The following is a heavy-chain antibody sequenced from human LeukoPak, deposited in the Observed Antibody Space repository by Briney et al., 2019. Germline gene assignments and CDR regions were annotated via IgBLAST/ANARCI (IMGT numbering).Heavy chain of an antibody. D-gene: IGHD6-13*01. CDR3: ATAGSSRYGAAFDI. J-gene: IGHJ3*02. CDR2: IKQDGSEK. CDR1: GFSFGSYG. Sequence: QPGESLRLSCAASGFSFGSYGLSWVRQAPGKGLEWVAVIKQDGSEKYYVDSVKGRFTISRDNAKNSLYLQMNSLRAEDTAVYYCATAGSSRYGAAFDIWGQGTMVTVSS. V-gene: IGHV3-7*01.